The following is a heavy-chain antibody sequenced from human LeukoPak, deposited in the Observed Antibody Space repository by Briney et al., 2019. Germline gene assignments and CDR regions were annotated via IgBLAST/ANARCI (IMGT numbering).Heavy chain of an antibody. Sequence: PGGSLRLSCTASGFTFSDYWMTWVRQAPGKGPEWVANIKQDGSQRYYVDSVRGRFTISRDNAKNSLFLQMNGLRAEDTAVYNCARRGGSSSRRSPIDYWGQGTLVTVSS. CDR2: IKQDGSQR. CDR1: GFTFSDYW. CDR3: ARRGGSSSRRSPIDY. D-gene: IGHD6-6*01. J-gene: IGHJ4*02. V-gene: IGHV3-7*01.